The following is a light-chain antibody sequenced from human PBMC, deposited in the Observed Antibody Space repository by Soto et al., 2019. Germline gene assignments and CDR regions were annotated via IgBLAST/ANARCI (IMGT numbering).Light chain of an antibody. CDR1: SSDVGGYNY. Sequence: QSALTQPPSASGSPGQSVIISCTGTSSDVGGYNYVSWYRQYPGKAPKLMIYEVTKRPAGVPDRFSGSKSGNTASLTVSGLQAEDEADYYCSSYAGSNNVVFGGGTKLTVL. V-gene: IGLV2-8*01. J-gene: IGLJ2*01. CDR3: SSYAGSNNVV. CDR2: EVT.